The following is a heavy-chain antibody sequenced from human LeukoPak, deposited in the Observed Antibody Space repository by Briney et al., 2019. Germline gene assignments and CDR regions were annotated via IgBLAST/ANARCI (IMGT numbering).Heavy chain of an antibody. D-gene: IGHD1-26*01. V-gene: IGHV1-2*02. CDR1: GYTFTGYY. CDR2: INPDSGGT. Sequence: GASEKVSCKASGYTFTGYYMHWVRQAPGQGLEWVGWINPDSGGTNYAQKFQGRVTMTRDTSTSTVYMQLSRLRSDDTAVYYCAGAGYSGNYYYYFDFWGQGTLVTVSS. CDR3: AGAGYSGNYYYYFDF. J-gene: IGHJ4*02.